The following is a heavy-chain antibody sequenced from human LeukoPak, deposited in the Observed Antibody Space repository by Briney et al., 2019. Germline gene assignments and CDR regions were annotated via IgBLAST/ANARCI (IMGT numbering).Heavy chain of an antibody. J-gene: IGHJ1*01. D-gene: IGHD2-15*01. CDR2: IRSTGTTT. CDR1: GFSFSSYS. V-gene: IGHV3-48*01. CDR3: ARRLLGYCSGGSCYSGYFQH. Sequence: GGSLRLSCAASGFSFSSYSMNWVRQAPGKGLEWVSYIRSTGTTTYHADSVQGRFAISRDNGKNSLYLQMNSLGVEDTAVYYCARRLLGYCSGGSCYSGYFQHWGQGTLVTVSS.